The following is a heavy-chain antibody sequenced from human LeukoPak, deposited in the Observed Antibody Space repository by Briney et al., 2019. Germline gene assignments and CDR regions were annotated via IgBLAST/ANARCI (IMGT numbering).Heavy chain of an antibody. CDR3: ASQPSAVAGNY. D-gene: IGHD6-19*01. CDR2: IKEDGSEK. CDR1: GFTFSSYW. V-gene: IGHV3-7*02. J-gene: IGHJ4*02. Sequence: PGGSLRLSCAASGFTFSSYWMSWVRQAPGKGLEWVANIKEDGSEKYYVDSVKGRLTISRDNAKNSLYLLMNSLRAEDTAVYYCASQPSAVAGNYWGQGTLVTVSS.